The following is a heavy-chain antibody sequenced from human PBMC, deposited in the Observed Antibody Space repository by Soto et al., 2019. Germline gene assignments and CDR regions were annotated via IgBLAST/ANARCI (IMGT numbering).Heavy chain of an antibody. CDR2: ISSSSSYI. CDR1: GFTFSSYS. J-gene: IGHJ5*02. Sequence: GGSLRLSCAASGFTFSSYSMNWVRQAPGKGLEWVSSISSSSSYIYYADSVKGRFTISRDNAKNSLYLQMNSLRAEDTAVYYCAVNDYGGNSGWFDPWGQGTLVTVSS. V-gene: IGHV3-21*01. CDR3: AVNDYGGNSGWFDP. D-gene: IGHD4-17*01.